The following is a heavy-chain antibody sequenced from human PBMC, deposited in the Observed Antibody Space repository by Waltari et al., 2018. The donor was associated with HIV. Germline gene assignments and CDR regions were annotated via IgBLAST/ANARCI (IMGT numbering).Heavy chain of an antibody. D-gene: IGHD2-8*02. J-gene: IGHJ6*02. CDR2: VWQDGSNK. CDR3: ARDVQGYCAGERCFYGMDV. V-gene: IGHV3-33*01. Sequence: QVQLVESGGGVVQPGRSLRLSCAASGFTVRNYGMHWVRPAPGKGLEWVAVVWQDGSNKYYGDSVKGRFTISRDNSKNTLELQMNSLRAEDTAVYYCARDVQGYCAGERCFYGMDVWGQGTTVTVSS. CDR1: GFTVRNYG.